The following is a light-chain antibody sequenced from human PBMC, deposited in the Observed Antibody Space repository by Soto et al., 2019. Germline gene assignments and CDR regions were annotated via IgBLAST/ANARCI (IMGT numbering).Light chain of an antibody. CDR2: GAS. Sequence: EIVLTESPGTLSLSQWEIATLSCRASQSVSSNLAWYQQKPGQAPRLLIYGASDRATGIPDRFSGSGSGTDFTLTISRLEPEDFAVYYCQQYGSSGTFGQATKVDIK. V-gene: IGKV3-20*01. CDR1: QSVSSN. CDR3: QQYGSSGT. J-gene: IGKJ1*01.